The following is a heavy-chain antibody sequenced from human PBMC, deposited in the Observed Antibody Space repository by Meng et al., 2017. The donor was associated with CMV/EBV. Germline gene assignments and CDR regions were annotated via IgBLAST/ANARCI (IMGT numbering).Heavy chain of an antibody. CDR2: IIRIFGTA. Sequence: QVQLGQAGAEAKKPGSSVKVSCKASGGTFSSYASSWVRQAPGQGLEWMGGIIRIFGTANYAQKFQGRVTITADESTSTAYMELSSLRSEDTAVYYCVRAGDYGGRGYFDYWGQGTLVTVSS. CDR3: VRAGDYGGRGYFDY. J-gene: IGHJ4*02. CDR1: GGTFSSYA. V-gene: IGHV1-69*01. D-gene: IGHD4-23*01.